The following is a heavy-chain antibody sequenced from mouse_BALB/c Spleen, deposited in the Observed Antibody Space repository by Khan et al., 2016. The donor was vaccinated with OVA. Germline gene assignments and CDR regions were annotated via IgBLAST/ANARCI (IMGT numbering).Heavy chain of an antibody. CDR3: AKGVWSYYYTLDY. Sequence: VELVESGPGLVAPSQNLSITCTVSGFSLSDYGVSWIRQPPGKGLEWLGVIWGGGSTYYNSALKSRLNISKDNSKSQVFLKMSSLQSDDTAMFYCAKGVWSYYYTLDYWGQGTSVTVSS. CDR1: GFSLSDYG. V-gene: IGHV2-6-5*01. J-gene: IGHJ4*01. CDR2: IWGGGST.